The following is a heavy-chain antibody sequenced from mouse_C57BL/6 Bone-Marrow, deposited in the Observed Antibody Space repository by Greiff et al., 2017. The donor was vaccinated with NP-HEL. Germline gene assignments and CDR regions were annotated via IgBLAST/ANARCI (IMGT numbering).Heavy chain of an antibody. CDR3: ARDRGNYFWYFDV. D-gene: IGHD2-1*01. Sequence: EVQLVESGPGLVKPSQSLSLTCSVTGYSITSGYYWNWIRQFPGNKLEWMGYISYDGSNNYNPSLKNRISITRDTSKNQFFLKLNSVTTEDTATYYCARDRGNYFWYFDVWGTGTAVTVSS. V-gene: IGHV3-6*01. J-gene: IGHJ1*03. CDR1: GYSITSGYY. CDR2: ISYDGSN.